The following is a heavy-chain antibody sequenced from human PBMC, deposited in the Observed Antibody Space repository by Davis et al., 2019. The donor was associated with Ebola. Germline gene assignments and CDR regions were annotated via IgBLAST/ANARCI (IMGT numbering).Heavy chain of an antibody. D-gene: IGHD3-10*01. V-gene: IGHV1-18*01. J-gene: IGHJ5*02. CDR1: GYTFTTYG. CDR2: ISAYNSNT. CDR3: ARAVTMVLPSGWFDP. Sequence: ASVKVSCKASGYTFTTYGISWVRQAPGQGLEWMGWISAYNSNTNYAQKLQGRVTMTTDTSTSTAYMELRSLRSDDTAVYYCARAVTMVLPSGWFDPWGQGTLVTVSS.